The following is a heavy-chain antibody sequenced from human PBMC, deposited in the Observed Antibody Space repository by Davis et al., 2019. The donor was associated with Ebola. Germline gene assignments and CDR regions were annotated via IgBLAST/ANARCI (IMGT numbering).Heavy chain of an antibody. J-gene: IGHJ6*03. CDR2: ISGSGGST. CDR1: GFTFSSYA. V-gene: IGHV3-23*01. CDR3: AKDGITIFGVVIPTSYCYMDV. Sequence: PGGSLRLSCAASGFTFSSYAMSWVRQAPGKGLEWVSAISGSGGSTYYADSVKGRFTISRDNSKNTLYLQMNSLRAEDTAVYYCAKDGITIFGVVIPTSYCYMDVWGKGTTVTVSS. D-gene: IGHD3-3*01.